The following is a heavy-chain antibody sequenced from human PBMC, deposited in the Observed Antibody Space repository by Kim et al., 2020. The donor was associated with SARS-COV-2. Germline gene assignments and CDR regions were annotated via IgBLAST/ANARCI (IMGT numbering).Heavy chain of an antibody. Sequence: SETLSLTCTVSGGSISSSSYYWGWLRQPPGKGLEWIGSIYYSGSTYYNPSLKSRVIISEDTSKNQFSLKLSSVTAADTAVYYCARVQYSSRGGFDWGQGT. V-gene: IGHV4-39*07. J-gene: IGHJ1*01. CDR3: ARVQYSSRGGFD. CDR2: IYYSGST. D-gene: IGHD6-13*01. CDR1: GGSISSSSYY.